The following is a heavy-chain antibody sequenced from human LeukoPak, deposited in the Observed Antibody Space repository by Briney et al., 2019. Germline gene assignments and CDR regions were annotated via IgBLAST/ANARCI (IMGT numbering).Heavy chain of an antibody. Sequence: SVKVSCKASGGTFSSYAISWVRQAPGQGLEWMGGIIPIFGTANYAQKFQGRVTITADESTSTAYMELSSLRSEDTAVYYCASTGGYPTYYYGSSGYYSGDEYYYYGMDVWGQGTTVTVSS. J-gene: IGHJ6*02. CDR2: IIPIFGTA. D-gene: IGHD3-22*01. CDR1: GGTFSSYA. CDR3: ASTGGYPTYYYGSSGYYSGDEYYYYGMDV. V-gene: IGHV1-69*13.